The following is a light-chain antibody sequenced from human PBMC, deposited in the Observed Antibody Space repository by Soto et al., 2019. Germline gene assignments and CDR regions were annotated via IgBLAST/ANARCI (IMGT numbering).Light chain of an antibody. CDR1: SSDVGAYNY. CDR3: RSLATSNTWV. CDR2: EVT. J-gene: IGLJ3*02. V-gene: IGLV2-8*01. Sequence: QSALTQPPSASGSPGQSVTISCTGTSSDVGAYNYVSWYQQHAGKAPKLVIYEVTKRPSGVPDRFSGSKSANTASLTVSGLQAEDEAYYYCRSLATSNTWVFGGGTKLTVL.